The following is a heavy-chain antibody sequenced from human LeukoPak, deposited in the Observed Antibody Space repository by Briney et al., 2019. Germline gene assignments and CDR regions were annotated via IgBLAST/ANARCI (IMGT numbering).Heavy chain of an antibody. D-gene: IGHD4-23*01. CDR3: AKLNVYGGNSPVDY. V-gene: IGHV3-30-3*02. Sequence: GGSLRLSCAASGFTFSSYAMHWVRQAPGKGLEWVAVISYDGSNKYYADSVKGRFTISRDNSNSTLYLQMNSLRAEDTAIYYCAKLNVYGGNSPVDYWGQGTLVTVSS. J-gene: IGHJ4*02. CDR2: ISYDGSNK. CDR1: GFTFSSYA.